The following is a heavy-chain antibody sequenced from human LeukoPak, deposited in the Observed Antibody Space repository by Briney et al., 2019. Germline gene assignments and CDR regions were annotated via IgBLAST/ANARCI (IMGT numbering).Heavy chain of an antibody. CDR1: GNYW. J-gene: IGHJ4*02. CDR3: VSFYETY. D-gene: IGHD2/OR15-2a*01. Sequence: GGSLRLSCAASGNYWMHWVRQAPGKGLVWVSHINSDGSWTSYADSVKGRFTVSKDNAKNTVYLQMNNLRAEDTAVYYCVSFYETYWGRGTLVTVSS. CDR2: INSDGSWT. V-gene: IGHV3-74*01.